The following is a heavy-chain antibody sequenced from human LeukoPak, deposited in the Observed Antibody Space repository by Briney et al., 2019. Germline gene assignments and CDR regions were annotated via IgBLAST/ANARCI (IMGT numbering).Heavy chain of an antibody. D-gene: IGHD3-10*01. CDR1: GGFFSGYY. CDR3: AGYYGSGSYYGWFDP. Sequence: SETLSLTCAVYGGFFSGYYWSWIRQPPGKGLEWIGEINHSGSTNYNPSLKSRVTISVDTSKNQFSLKLSSVTAADTAVYYCAGYYGSGSYYGWFDPWGQGTLVTVSS. CDR2: INHSGST. V-gene: IGHV4-34*01. J-gene: IGHJ5*02.